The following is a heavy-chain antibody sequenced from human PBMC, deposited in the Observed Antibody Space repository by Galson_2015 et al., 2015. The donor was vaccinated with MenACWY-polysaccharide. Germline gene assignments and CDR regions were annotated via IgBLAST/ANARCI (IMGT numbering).Heavy chain of an antibody. CDR2: INRDGSNT. CDR3: ARGITSSN. CDR1: GFTFDTHW. J-gene: IGHJ4*02. Sequence: SLRLSCAASGFTFDTHWMHWVRQAPGKGLMWVSRINRDGSNTDYADSVKGRFTIPRDNAKNTLFLQMNSLRAEDTAVYYCARGITSSNWGQGTLVTVSS. D-gene: IGHD6-6*01. V-gene: IGHV3-74*01.